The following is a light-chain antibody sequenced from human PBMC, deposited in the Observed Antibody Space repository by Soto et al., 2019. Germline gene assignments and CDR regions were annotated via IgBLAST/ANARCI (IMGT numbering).Light chain of an antibody. CDR1: QSISSN. V-gene: IGKV3-15*01. CDR2: AAS. CDR3: HQYENWPQT. Sequence: EIVMTQSPATLSVSPGERATLSCRASQSISSNLAWYQQKPGQAPRLLIYAASTRATGIPARFSGSGSGTEFTLTISSLHSEDFALYYCHQYENWPQTFGQGTKVDIK. J-gene: IGKJ1*01.